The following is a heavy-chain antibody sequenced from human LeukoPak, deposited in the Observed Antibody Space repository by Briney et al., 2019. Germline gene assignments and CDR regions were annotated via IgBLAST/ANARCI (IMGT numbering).Heavy chain of an antibody. V-gene: IGHV1-2*06. CDR2: INPNSGGT. Sequence: ASVKVSCKASGYTFTGYYMHWVRQAPGQGLEWMERINPNSGGTNYAQKFQGRVTMTRDTSISTAYMELSRLRSDDTAVYYCARVSPYYYDSSGYSGRRTYYFDYWGQGTLVTVSS. CDR3: ARVSPYYYDSSGYSGRRTYYFDY. D-gene: IGHD3-22*01. CDR1: GYTFTGYY. J-gene: IGHJ4*02.